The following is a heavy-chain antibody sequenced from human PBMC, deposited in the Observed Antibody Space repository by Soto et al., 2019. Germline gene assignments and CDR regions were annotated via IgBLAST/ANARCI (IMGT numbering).Heavy chain of an antibody. V-gene: IGHV6-1*01. CDR2: TYYMSKWHN. J-gene: IGHJ4*02. Sequence: PSQTLSLTCAISGDSVSSNSWNWVRQSPSRGLEWLGRTYYMSKWHNDYAVSVKSRITLNPDTSKNQFSLQLNSVTPEDTALYYCTRGFLKSGFDCWGQGTLVTVSS. CDR3: TRGFLKSGFDC. D-gene: IGHD3-10*01. CDR1: GDSVSSNS.